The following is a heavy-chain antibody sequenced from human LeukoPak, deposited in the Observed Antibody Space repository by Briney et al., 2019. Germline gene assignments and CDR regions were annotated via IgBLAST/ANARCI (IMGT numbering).Heavy chain of an antibody. CDR2: IYTSGST. Sequence: SETLSLTCTVSGGSISSGGYYWSWIRQPAGKGLEWIGRIYTSGSTNYNPSLKSRVTISVDTSKNQFSPKLSSVTAADTAVYDCARQTFGVLYFDSWGQGTLVTVSS. V-gene: IGHV4-61*02. D-gene: IGHD3-10*01. J-gene: IGHJ4*02. CDR1: GGSISSGGYY. CDR3: ARQTFGVLYFDS.